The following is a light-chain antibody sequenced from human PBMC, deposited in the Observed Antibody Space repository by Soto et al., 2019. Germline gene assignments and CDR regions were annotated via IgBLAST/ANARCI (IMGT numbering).Light chain of an antibody. CDR1: QSVSSSY. CDR3: QQYVTSPYI. J-gene: IGKJ2*01. Sequence: EIVLTQSPGTLSLSPGERATLSCRASQSVSSSYLAWYQQKPGQAPRLLIHGVSTRATGIPDRFSGSGSGTDFTLTIGRLEPEDFAVYYCQQYVTSPYIFGQGTKLEIK. V-gene: IGKV3-20*01. CDR2: GVS.